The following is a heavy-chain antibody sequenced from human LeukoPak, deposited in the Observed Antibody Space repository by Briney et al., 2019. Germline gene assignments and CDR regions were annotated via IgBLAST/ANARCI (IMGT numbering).Heavy chain of an antibody. CDR3: ARRAVVVPAAMYFDY. D-gene: IGHD2-2*01. Sequence: SETLSLTCAVYGGSFSGYYWSWIRQPPGKGLEWIGEINHSGSTNYNPSLKSRVTISVDTSKNQFSLKQSSVTAADTAVYYCARRAVVVPAAMYFDYWGQGTLVTVSS. CDR2: INHSGST. J-gene: IGHJ4*02. V-gene: IGHV4-34*01. CDR1: GGSFSGYY.